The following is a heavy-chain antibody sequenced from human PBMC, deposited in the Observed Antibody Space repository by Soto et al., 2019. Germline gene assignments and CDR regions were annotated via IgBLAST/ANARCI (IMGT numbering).Heavy chain of an antibody. CDR2: ISWNSGHI. J-gene: IGHJ4*02. CDR3: VRSKGGYSYGTPFDY. CDR1: GFTFDDYA. V-gene: IGHV3-9*01. D-gene: IGHD5-18*01. Sequence: EVQLEESGGALVQPGRSLRLSCAASGFTFDDYAMYWVRQVLGKGLEWVSSISWNSGHIGYADSVKGRFTTSRDNAENSLYLQMNSLRPEDTALYYCVRSKGGYSYGTPFDYWGQGTLVTVSS.